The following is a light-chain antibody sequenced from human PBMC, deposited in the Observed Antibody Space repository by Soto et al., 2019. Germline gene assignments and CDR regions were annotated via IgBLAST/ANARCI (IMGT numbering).Light chain of an antibody. V-gene: IGLV2-14*01. J-gene: IGLJ1*01. CDR3: SSYTNINTRACV. CDR1: SSDFGAYKH. Sequence: QSALTQPASVSGSPGQSITISCTGTSSDFGAYKHVSWYQHHPGKAPKLLIYEVTDRPSGVSNRFSGSKSGNTASLTISGLQAEDEAEYYCSSYTNINTRACVFGTGTKVTVL. CDR2: EVT.